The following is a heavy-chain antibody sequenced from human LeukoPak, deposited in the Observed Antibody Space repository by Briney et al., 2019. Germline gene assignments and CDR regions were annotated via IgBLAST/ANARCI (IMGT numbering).Heavy chain of an antibody. CDR2: LYTNDNT. CDR1: GGSVNSGRYY. J-gene: IGHJ6*03. V-gene: IGHV4-61*02. D-gene: IGHD2-21*02. Sequence: PSQTLSLTCTVSGGSVNSGRYYWTWIRQPAGKGLDWIGRLYTNDNTNYNPSLESRVSISLGTSKSQFYLQLTSVTAADTAVYFCARGVVTDDYYMDVWGKGTTVTVSS. CDR3: ARGVVTDDYYMDV.